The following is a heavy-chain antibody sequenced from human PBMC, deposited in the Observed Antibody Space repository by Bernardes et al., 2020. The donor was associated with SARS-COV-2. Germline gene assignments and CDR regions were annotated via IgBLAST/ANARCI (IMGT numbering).Heavy chain of an antibody. J-gene: IGHJ6*02. V-gene: IGHV1-24*01. CDR2: FDPEDGET. CDR3: ATAPAVRGVITIFYYYYGMDV. D-gene: IGHD3-10*01. Sequence: ASMKVSCKVSGYTLTELSMHWVRQAPGKGLEWMGGFDPEDGETIYAQKFQGRVTMTEDTSTDTAYMELSSLRSEDTAVYYCATAPAVRGVITIFYYYYGMDVWGQGTTVTVSS. CDR1: GYTLTELS.